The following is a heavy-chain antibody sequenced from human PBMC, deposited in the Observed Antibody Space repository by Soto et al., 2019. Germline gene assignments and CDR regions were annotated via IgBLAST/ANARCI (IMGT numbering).Heavy chain of an antibody. CDR3: ASLPNGVFLTGMDV. J-gene: IGHJ6*02. CDR1: GGSISSGGYY. V-gene: IGHV4-31*03. D-gene: IGHD2-8*01. Sequence: SETLSLTCTVSGGSISSGGYYWSWIRQHPGKGLEWIGYINYSGSTYYNPSLKSRVTISVDTSKNQFSLKLSSVTAADTAVYYCASLPNGVFLTGMDVWGQGTTVTVSS. CDR2: INYSGST.